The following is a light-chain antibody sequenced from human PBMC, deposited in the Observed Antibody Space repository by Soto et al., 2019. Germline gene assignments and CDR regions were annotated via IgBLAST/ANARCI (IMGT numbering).Light chain of an antibody. V-gene: IGLV2-11*01. J-gene: IGLJ1*01. Sequence: QSALTQPRSVSGSPGQSVTISCTGTSSDVGGYNYVSWYQQHPGKAPKLMIYDVSKRPSGVPDRFSGSKSGNTASLTISGLQAEDGADYYCCSYAGSYSFVYGTWNKLTVL. CDR3: CSYAGSYSFV. CDR1: SSDVGGYNY. CDR2: DVS.